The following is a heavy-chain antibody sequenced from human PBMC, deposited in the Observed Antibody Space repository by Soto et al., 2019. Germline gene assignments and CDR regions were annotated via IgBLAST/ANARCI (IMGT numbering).Heavy chain of an antibody. CDR1: GGTFSSYA. CDR3: ARDGGYSSSWFVFDY. Sequence: QVQLVQSGAEVKKPGSSVKVSCKASGGTFSSYAISWVRQAPGQGREWMGGIIPIFGTANYAQKFQGRVTITADESTSTAYLELSSLGSEDTAVYYCARDGGYSSSWFVFDYWGQGTLVTVSS. V-gene: IGHV1-69*01. CDR2: IIPIFGTA. D-gene: IGHD6-13*01. J-gene: IGHJ4*02.